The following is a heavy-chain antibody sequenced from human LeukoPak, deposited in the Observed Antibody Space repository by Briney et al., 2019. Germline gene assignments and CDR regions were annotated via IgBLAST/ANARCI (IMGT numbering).Heavy chain of an antibody. J-gene: IGHJ4*02. CDR3: ARAHHRRVYDYVWGSYPY. D-gene: IGHD3-16*02. Sequence: GGSLRLSCATSGFTFSSYGMHWVRQAPGKGLEWVAFIRHDGSNKYYANSVKGRFTISRDNSKNTLYLQMSSLRVEDTAVYYCARAHHRRVYDYVWGSYPYWGQGTLVTVSS. CDR2: IRHDGSNK. V-gene: IGHV3-30*02. CDR1: GFTFSSYG.